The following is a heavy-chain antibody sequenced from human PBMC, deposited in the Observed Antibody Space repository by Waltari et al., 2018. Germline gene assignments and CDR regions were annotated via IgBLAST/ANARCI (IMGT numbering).Heavy chain of an antibody. CDR2: ISSSSSSL. J-gene: IGHJ4*02. CDR3: ARGRIYHDSSASGYYFDY. D-gene: IGHD3-22*01. Sequence: EVQLVDSGGGLVKPGGSLRLSCAASGFTFSTYSMNWVRQVPGKGLEWVSSISSSSSSLYYADSVKGRFTISRDNAKNSLDLQMNSLRVEDTAVYYCARGRIYHDSSASGYYFDYWGQGTLVAVSS. CDR1: GFTFSTYS. V-gene: IGHV3-21*01.